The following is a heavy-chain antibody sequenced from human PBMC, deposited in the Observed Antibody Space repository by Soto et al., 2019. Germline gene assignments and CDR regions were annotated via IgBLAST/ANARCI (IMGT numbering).Heavy chain of an antibody. Sequence: AVKVSCKASGGTFSSYAISWVLQAPLQWLEWMGGIIPIFGTANYAQKFQGRVTITADESTSTAYMELSSLRSEDTAVYYCARGTAVRSEPAYYYGMDVWGQGTTVTVSS. D-gene: IGHD6-19*01. CDR1: GGTFSSYA. J-gene: IGHJ6*02. V-gene: IGHV1-69*13. CDR3: ARGTAVRSEPAYYYGMDV. CDR2: IIPIFGTA.